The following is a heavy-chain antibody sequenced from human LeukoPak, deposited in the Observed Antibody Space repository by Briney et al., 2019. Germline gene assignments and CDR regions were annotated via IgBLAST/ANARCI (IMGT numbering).Heavy chain of an antibody. CDR1: GFTLSRYA. CDR2: ISGSGGST. J-gene: IGHJ4*02. D-gene: IGHD1-14*01. CDR3: ARERYFDY. Sequence: GGCLRLSCAASGFTLSRYAMRWVRQAPGKGREGVSAISGSGGSTYYADSLKGRFTISRDNSKNTLYLQMNSLRVDDTDVYYCARERYFDYWGQGTLVTV. V-gene: IGHV3-23*01.